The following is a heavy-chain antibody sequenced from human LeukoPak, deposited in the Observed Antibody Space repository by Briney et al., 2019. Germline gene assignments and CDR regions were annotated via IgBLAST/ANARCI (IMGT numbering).Heavy chain of an antibody. D-gene: IGHD3-10*01. CDR1: GASINTYY. CDR2: IHNTGGS. CDR3: ARGPTNWFGELLGNWFDP. J-gene: IGHJ5*02. Sequence: SETLSLTCTVSGASINTYYWNWIRQPPGKGLEWIGYIHNTGGSNSNPPLKSRVTMSLDTSRNQFSLRLTSVTAADTAVYDCARGPTNWFGELLGNWFDPWGQGILVTVSS. V-gene: IGHV4-59*01.